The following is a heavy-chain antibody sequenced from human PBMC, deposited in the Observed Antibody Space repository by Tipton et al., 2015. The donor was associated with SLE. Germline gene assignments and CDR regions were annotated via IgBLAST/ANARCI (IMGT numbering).Heavy chain of an antibody. CDR2: ISSSGSMI. Sequence: QLVQSGGGLIQPGESLRLSCAASGFNFYTYQMSWVRQAPGKGLEWVSYISSSGSMIYYADSVKGRFTISRDNAKNSLYLQMNRLRAEDTGVYYCARDRAGNHGAFDIWGQGTIVTVSS. D-gene: IGHD1-14*01. CDR3: ARDRAGNHGAFDI. J-gene: IGHJ3*02. V-gene: IGHV3-48*03. CDR1: GFNFYTYQ.